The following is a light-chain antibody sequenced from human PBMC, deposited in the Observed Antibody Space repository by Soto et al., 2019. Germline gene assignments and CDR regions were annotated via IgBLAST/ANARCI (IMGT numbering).Light chain of an antibody. CDR1: SRDARRYNL. CDR2: EGT. J-gene: IGLJ1*01. V-gene: IGLV2-23*01. CDR3: CSYASSSTYV. Sequence: QSVLSQPASVSGSPGQSITISCTGTSRDARRYNLVSWYQQHPGKAPKLMIYEGTKRPSGVSDRFSGSRSGNTASLTISGLQAEDEADYYCCSYASSSTYVFGTGTKVT.